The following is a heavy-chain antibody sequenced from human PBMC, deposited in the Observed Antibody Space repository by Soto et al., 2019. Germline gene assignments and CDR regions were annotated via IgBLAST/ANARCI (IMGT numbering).Heavy chain of an antibody. V-gene: IGHV1-69*06. CDR1: GGTFSNYA. CDR3: TTGIQLWS. D-gene: IGHD5-18*01. J-gene: IGHJ5*02. CDR2: IIPLSGTP. Sequence: QVQLVQSGAEVKKPGSSVKVSCKASGGTFSNYALTWVRQAPGQGLEWMGGIIPLSGTPNYAQKFQGRVTITADKSTTTVYMELSGLRSEDTAVYYCTTGIQLWSWGQGTLVNVSS.